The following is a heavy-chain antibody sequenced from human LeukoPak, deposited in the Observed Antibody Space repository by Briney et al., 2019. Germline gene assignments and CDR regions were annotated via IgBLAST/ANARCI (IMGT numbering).Heavy chain of an antibody. V-gene: IGHV4-61*02. CDR1: GGSISSGGYY. CDR2: IYTSGST. CDR3: ARAKRRMGYSRQLGAFDI. Sequence: SQTLSLTCTVSGGSISSGGYYWSWIRQPAGKGLEWIGRIYTSGSTNYNPSLKSRVTMSVDTSKNQFSLKLSSVTAADTAVYYCARAKRRMGYSRQLGAFDIWGQGTMVTVFS. J-gene: IGHJ3*02. D-gene: IGHD6-13*01.